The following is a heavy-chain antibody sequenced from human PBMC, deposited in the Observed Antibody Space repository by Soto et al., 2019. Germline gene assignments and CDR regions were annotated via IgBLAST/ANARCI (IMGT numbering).Heavy chain of an antibody. CDR2: IWYDGSNK. V-gene: IGHV3-33*01. CDR1: GFTFSSYG. Sequence: HPGGSLRLSCAASGFTFSSYGMHWVRQAPGKGLEWVAVIWYDGSNKYYADSVKGRFTISRDNSKNTLYLQMNSLRAEDTAVYYCARDLRDSSGWYASSYGMDVWGQGTTVTVSS. J-gene: IGHJ6*02. CDR3: ARDLRDSSGWYASSYGMDV. D-gene: IGHD6-19*01.